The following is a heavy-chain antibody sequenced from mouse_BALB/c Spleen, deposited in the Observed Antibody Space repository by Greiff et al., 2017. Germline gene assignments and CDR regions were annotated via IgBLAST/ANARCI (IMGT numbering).Heavy chain of an antibody. Sequence: EVQGVESGGGLVQPGGSRKLSCAASGFTFSSFGMHWVRQAPEKGLEWVAYISSGSSTIYYADTVKGRFTISSDNPKNTLFLQMTSLRSEDTAMYYCARSGEVRGYWYFEVWGAGTTVTVSS. D-gene: IGHD2-14*01. CDR2: ISSGSSTI. CDR1: GFTFSSFG. CDR3: ARSGEVRGYWYFEV. J-gene: IGHJ1*01. V-gene: IGHV5-17*02.